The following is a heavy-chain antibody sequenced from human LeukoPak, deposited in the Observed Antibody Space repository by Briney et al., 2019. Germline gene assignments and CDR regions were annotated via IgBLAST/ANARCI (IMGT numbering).Heavy chain of an antibody. J-gene: IGHJ6*02. Sequence: SETLSLTCTVSGGSISSYYWSWIRQPAGKGLEWIGRIYTSGSTNYNPSLTSRVTMSVDTSKNQFSLKLSSVTAADTAVYYCAREWIVVVPAALKSYYYYYGMDVWGQGTTVTVSS. D-gene: IGHD2-2*01. CDR1: GGSISSYY. V-gene: IGHV4-4*07. CDR2: IYTSGST. CDR3: AREWIVVVPAALKSYYYYYGMDV.